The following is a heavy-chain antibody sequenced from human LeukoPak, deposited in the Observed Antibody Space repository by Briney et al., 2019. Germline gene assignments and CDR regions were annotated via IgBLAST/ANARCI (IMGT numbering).Heavy chain of an antibody. J-gene: IGHJ4*02. CDR1: GFTFSNYG. CDR2: INQDGSER. D-gene: IGHD1-26*01. CDR3: ARDYMAGATFQIQGPVDY. Sequence: GGSLRLSCVASGFTFSNYGMHWVRQAPGKGLEWVANINQDGSERYYVDSVKGRFTISRDNAKSSLYLQMNSLRAEDTAVYYCARDYMAGATFQIQGPVDYWGQGTLVTVSS. V-gene: IGHV3-7*01.